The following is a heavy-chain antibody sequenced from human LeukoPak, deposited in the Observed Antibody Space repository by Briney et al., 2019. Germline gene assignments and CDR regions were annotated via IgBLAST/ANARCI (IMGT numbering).Heavy chain of an antibody. CDR2: IIPIFGTA. V-gene: IGHV1-69*05. CDR3: ARDRGSSTSDYYFDY. CDR1: GGTFSSYA. J-gene: IGHJ4*02. D-gene: IGHD2-2*01. Sequence: SVKVSCKASGGTFSSYAISWVRQAPGQGLEWMGGIIPIFGTANYAQKFQGRVTITTDESTSTAYTELSSLRSEDTAVYYCARDRGSSTSDYYFDYWGQGTLVTVSS.